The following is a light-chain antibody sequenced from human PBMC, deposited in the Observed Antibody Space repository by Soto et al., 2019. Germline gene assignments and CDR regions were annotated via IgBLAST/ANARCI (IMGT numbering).Light chain of an antibody. J-gene: IGKJ1*01. CDR2: GAS. Sequence: EIVLTQSPGILYLSPGERATLSCRASQSLSNEYLAWYQQKPGQAPRLLIYGASSRAADIPARFSGCGSGTEFTLTISSLQSEDFAEYHCQQYNNWPQTFGQGTKVDIK. CDR1: QSLSNEY. V-gene: IGKV3D-15*01. CDR3: QQYNNWPQT.